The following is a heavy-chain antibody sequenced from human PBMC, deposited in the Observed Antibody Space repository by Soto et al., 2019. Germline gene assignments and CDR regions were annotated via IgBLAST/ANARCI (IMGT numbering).Heavy chain of an antibody. CDR2: ISYDGSNK. CDR1: GFTFSSYA. D-gene: IGHD3-22*01. J-gene: IGHJ5*02. Sequence: QPGGSLRLSCAASGFTFSSYAMHWVRQAPGKGLEWVAVISYDGSNKYYADSVKGRFTISRDNSKNTLYLQMNSLRAEDTAVYYCARPRSSGYSPPWFDPWGQGTLVTVS. CDR3: ARPRSSGYSPPWFDP. V-gene: IGHV3-30-3*01.